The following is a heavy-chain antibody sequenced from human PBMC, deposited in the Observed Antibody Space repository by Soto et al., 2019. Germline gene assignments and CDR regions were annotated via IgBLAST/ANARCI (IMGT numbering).Heavy chain of an antibody. Sequence: SVKVSCNASGGTFSSYAIRWVRQAPGHRLEWMGGIIPIFGTANYAQKFQGRDTMTRNTSISTAYMELSSLRSEDTAVYYCANRSEGYCSSTSCYDAFDIWGQGTMVSVSS. CDR2: IIPIFGTA. V-gene: IGHV1-69*05. D-gene: IGHD2-2*01. J-gene: IGHJ3*02. CDR3: ANRSEGYCSSTSCYDAFDI. CDR1: GGTFSSYA.